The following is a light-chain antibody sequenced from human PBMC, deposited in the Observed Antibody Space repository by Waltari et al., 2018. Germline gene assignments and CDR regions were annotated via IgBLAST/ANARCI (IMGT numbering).Light chain of an antibody. Sequence: QSALTQPRSVSGSPGQSVTISCSGSNSDVGGYNYVSWYQQNPGKDPNLMISDVTKRPSGVPDRFSGSKSGNTASLTISGLHAEDDADYHCSSSACSSVSFGGGTKLTVL. CDR3: SSSACSSVS. CDR2: DVT. V-gene: IGLV2-11*01. J-gene: IGLJ2*01. CDR1: NSDVGGYNY.